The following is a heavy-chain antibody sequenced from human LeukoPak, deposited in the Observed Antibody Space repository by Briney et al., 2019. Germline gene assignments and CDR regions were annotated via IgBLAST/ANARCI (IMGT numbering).Heavy chain of an antibody. V-gene: IGHV3-48*03. J-gene: IGHJ4*02. CDR2: ISSSGSTI. CDR1: GFTFSSYE. D-gene: IGHD3-22*01. CDR3: AREVGGTYYYDSSGYLGEDY. Sequence: PGGSLRLSCAASGFTFSSYEMNWVRQAPGKGLEWVSYISSSGSTIYYADSVKGRFTISRDNAKNSLYLQMNSLRAEDTAVYYCAREVGGTYYYDSSGYLGEDYWGQGTLVTVSS.